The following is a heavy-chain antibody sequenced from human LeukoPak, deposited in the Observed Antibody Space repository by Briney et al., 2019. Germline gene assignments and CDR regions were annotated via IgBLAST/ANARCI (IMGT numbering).Heavy chain of an antibody. CDR2: INPSGGST. V-gene: IGHV1-46*01. CDR1: GYTFTSYY. Sequence: ASVKVSCKASGYTFTSYYMHWVRQAPGQGLEWMGIINPSGGSTSYAQKFQGRVTMTRDMSTSTVYMELSSLRSEDTAVYYCARVAALAGIGWGDLDYWGQGTLVTVSS. CDR3: ARVAALAGIGWGDLDY. J-gene: IGHJ4*02. D-gene: IGHD6-19*01.